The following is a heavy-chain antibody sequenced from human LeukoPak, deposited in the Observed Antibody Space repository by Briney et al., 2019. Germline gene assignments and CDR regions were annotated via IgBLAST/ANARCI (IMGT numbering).Heavy chain of an antibody. D-gene: IGHD1-26*01. J-gene: IGHJ4*02. Sequence: PSETLSLTCTVSGGSISSHYWSWIRQPPGKGLEWIGYIYYSGSTNYNPSLKSRVTISVDTSKNQFSLKLSSVTAADTAVYYCAGGWEYFDYWGQGTLVTVSS. CDR1: GGSISSHY. CDR3: AGGWEYFDY. CDR2: IYYSGST. V-gene: IGHV4-59*11.